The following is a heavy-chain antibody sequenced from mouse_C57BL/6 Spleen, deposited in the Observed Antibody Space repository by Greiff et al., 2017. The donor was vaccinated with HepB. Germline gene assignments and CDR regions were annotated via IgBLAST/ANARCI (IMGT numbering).Heavy chain of an antibody. CDR2: IDPSDSET. Sequence: QVQLQQPGAELVRPGSSVKLSCKASGYTFTSYWMHWVKQRPIQGLEWIGNIDPSDSETHYNQKFKDKATLTVDKSSSTAYMQLSSLTSEDSAVYYCARVNGNSYAMDYWGQGTSVTVSS. CDR1: GYTFTSYW. J-gene: IGHJ4*01. CDR3: ARVNGNSYAMDY. V-gene: IGHV1-52*01. D-gene: IGHD2-1*01.